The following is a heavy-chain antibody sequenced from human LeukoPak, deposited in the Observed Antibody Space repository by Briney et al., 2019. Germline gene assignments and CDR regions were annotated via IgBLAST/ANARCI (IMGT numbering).Heavy chain of an antibody. V-gene: IGHV3-21*01. CDR1: GFTFSRYS. D-gene: IGHD3-16*01. Sequence: PGGSLRLSCAASGFTFSRYSMNWVRQAPGKGLEWVSYISGGSSFTYYVDSVKGRFTISRDNAKNSLYLQMNSLRAEDTAVYYCARDLGWGQGTLVTVSS. J-gene: IGHJ4*02. CDR3: ARDLG. CDR2: ISGGSSFT.